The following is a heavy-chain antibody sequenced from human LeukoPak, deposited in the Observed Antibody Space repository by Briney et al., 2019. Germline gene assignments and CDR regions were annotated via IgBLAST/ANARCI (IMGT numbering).Heavy chain of an antibody. CDR3: ARGLEDRISIFGVVKFYYFDF. CDR1: GGSFSNYY. D-gene: IGHD3-3*01. CDR2: IDHSGSS. V-gene: IGHV4-34*01. Sequence: SETLSLTCAVYGGSFSNYYWTWIRQPPGKGLEWIGEIDHSGSSHYNPSLRSRVTISVDTSKNQLSLKLSSVTAADTAVYYCARGLEDRISIFGVVKFYYFDFWGQGTLVTVSS. J-gene: IGHJ4*02.